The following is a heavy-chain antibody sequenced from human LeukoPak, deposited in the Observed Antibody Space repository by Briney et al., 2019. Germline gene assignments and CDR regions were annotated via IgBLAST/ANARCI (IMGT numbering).Heavy chain of an antibody. D-gene: IGHD4-17*01. CDR2: IYYSGST. Sequence: SETLSLTCTVSGGSISIYYWSWIRQPPGKGLEWIGYIYYSGSTSYNPSLKSRVTISVDTSKNQFSLELSSVTATDTAVYYCARGFATTTHAFDIWGQGTKVTVSS. CDR1: GGSISIYY. V-gene: IGHV4-59*01. J-gene: IGHJ3*02. CDR3: ARGFATTTHAFDI.